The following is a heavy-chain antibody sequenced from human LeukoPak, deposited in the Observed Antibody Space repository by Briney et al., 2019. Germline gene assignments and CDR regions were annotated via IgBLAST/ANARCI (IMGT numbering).Heavy chain of an antibody. CDR1: GDSVSSNSVA. J-gene: IGHJ3*02. CDR3: ARGYSYAFDI. CDR2: TYYRSTWYN. D-gene: IGHD2-15*01. Sequence: SQTLSLTRAISGDSVSSNSVAWNWIRQSPSRGLEWLGRTYYRSTWYNDYAVSVKSRITINPDTSKNQFSLQLNSVTPENTAVYYCARGYSYAFDIWGQGTRVTVSS. V-gene: IGHV6-1*01.